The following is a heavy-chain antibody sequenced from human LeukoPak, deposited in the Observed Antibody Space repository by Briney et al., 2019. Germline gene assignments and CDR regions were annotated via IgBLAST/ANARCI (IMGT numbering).Heavy chain of an antibody. D-gene: IGHD3-22*01. CDR1: GFTFTNAW. CDR2: IKSKTDGGTT. CDR3: VTESLNYSDSSGYYPY. V-gene: IGHV3-15*01. J-gene: IGHJ4*02. Sequence: GGSLRLSCPASGFTFTNAWMTWFRQAPGEGLEWVGRIKSKTDGGTTDYAAPVKVRFTISRDDSKNTLYLQMNSLKTEDTAVYYCVTESLNYSDSSGYYPYWGQGTLVTVSS.